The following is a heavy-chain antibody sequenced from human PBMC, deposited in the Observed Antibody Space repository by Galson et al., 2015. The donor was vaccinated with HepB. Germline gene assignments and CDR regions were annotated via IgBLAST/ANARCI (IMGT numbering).Heavy chain of an antibody. CDR2: IGYTIGFTGTP. CDR1: GDSMESYY. V-gene: IGHV4-59*08. CDR3: ARHLLYSFDP. J-gene: IGHJ5*02. Sequence: SETLSLTCTVSGDSMESYYWSWIRQPPGKGLEWIGYIGYTIGFTGTPKYNPSLKSRVTISMDTSWNQFSLNLKSVTVADTALYYCARHLLYSFDPWGRGILVTVSS.